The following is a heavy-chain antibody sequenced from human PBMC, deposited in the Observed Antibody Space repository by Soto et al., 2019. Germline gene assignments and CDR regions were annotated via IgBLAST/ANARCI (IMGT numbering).Heavy chain of an antibody. CDR1: GFTFSSYS. J-gene: IGHJ4*02. CDR3: ARDYYYDSSGYYAGFAY. D-gene: IGHD3-22*01. CDR2: ISSSSSYI. V-gene: IGHV3-21*01. Sequence: GGSLRLSCAASGFTFSSYSMGWVRQAPGKGLEWVSSISSSSSYIYYADSVKGRFTISRDNAKNSLYLQMNSLRAEDTAVYYCARDYYYDSSGYYAGFAYWGQGTLVIVSS.